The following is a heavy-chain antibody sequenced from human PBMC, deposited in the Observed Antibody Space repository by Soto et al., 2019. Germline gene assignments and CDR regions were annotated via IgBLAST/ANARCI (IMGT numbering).Heavy chain of an antibody. V-gene: IGHV3-48*03. CDR3: ARGGDIVVVPAAIPGYYYGMDV. CDR1: VFSVSIYD. CDR2: TSSTGSTI. J-gene: IGHJ6*02. Sequence: CWSASVFSVSIYDIQGVLQAPGNGLEWLSYTSSTGSTIYYADSVKGRFTISRDNSKNTLYLQMNSLRAEDTAVYYCARGGDIVVVPAAIPGYYYGMDVWGQGTTVNVS. D-gene: IGHD2-2*01.